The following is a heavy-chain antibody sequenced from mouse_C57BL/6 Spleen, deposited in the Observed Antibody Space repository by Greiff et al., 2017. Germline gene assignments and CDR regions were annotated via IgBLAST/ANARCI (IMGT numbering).Heavy chain of an antibody. CDR3: ARRGTVVATDAMDY. CDR1: GYTFTGYW. V-gene: IGHV1-9*01. CDR2: ILPGSGST. Sequence: QVQLKQSGAELMKPGASVKLSCKATGYTFTGYWIEWVKQRPGHGLEWIGEILPGSGSTNYNEKFKGKATFTADTSSNTAYMQRSSLTAEDSAIYYCARRGTVVATDAMDYWGQGTSVTVSS. D-gene: IGHD1-1*01. J-gene: IGHJ4*01.